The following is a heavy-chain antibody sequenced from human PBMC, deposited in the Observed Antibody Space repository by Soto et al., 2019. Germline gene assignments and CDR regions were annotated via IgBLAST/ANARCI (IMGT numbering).Heavy chain of an antibody. CDR2: IYYSGST. Sequence: SETLSLTCTVSGGSISSYYWSWIRQPPGKGLEWIGYIYYSGSTNYNPSLKSRVTISVDTSKNQFSLKLSSVTAADTAVYYCARVGVVVVPAAFYYYYGMDVWGHGTTVTVSS. J-gene: IGHJ6*02. CDR3: ARVGVVVVPAAFYYYYGMDV. CDR1: GGSISSYY. D-gene: IGHD2-2*01. V-gene: IGHV4-59*01.